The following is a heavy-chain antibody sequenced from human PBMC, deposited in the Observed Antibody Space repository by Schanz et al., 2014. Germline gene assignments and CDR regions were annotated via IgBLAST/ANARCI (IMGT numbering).Heavy chain of an antibody. CDR1: GFTFSSYG. J-gene: IGHJ6*02. Sequence: VQLVESGGGVVQFGRSLRLSCVASGFTFSSYGMHWVRQAPGKGLEWVAVIWYDENNKYYADSVKGRFTMSRDNSENTLYLQMNSLSADDTAVFYCAKGMGYCSGGTCYDYYYYGLDVWGQGTLVTVSS. CDR2: IWYDENNK. V-gene: IGHV3-33*06. CDR3: AKGMGYCSGGTCYDYYYYGLDV. D-gene: IGHD2-15*01.